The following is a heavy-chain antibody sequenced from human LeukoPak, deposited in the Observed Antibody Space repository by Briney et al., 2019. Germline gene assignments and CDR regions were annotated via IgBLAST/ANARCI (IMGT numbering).Heavy chain of an antibody. CDR3: ARVTYGSGTYGAFDY. Sequence: GGSLRLSCAASGFTFSSYGMHWVRQAPGKGLEWVSTISGSGDNTYYADSVKGRFTISRDNSKNTLYLQMNSLRAEDTAVYYCARVTYGSGTYGAFDYWGQGTLVTVSS. V-gene: IGHV3-23*01. CDR2: ISGSGDNT. J-gene: IGHJ4*02. D-gene: IGHD3-10*01. CDR1: GFTFSSYG.